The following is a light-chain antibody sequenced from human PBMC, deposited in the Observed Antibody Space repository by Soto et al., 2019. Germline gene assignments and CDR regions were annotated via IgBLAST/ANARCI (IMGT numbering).Light chain of an antibody. J-gene: IGKJ4*01. CDR1: QRLSRNY. V-gene: IGKV3-20*01. CDR2: GAS. Sequence: EIVLTQSPDTLSLSPGERATLSCRTSQRLSRNYLAWYQQRPGQAPRLLIYGASSRATGIPDRISGSGSGTDFTLSISRLEPEDLAVYYCQHYNRWPLTFGGGTKVDIK. CDR3: QHYNRWPLT.